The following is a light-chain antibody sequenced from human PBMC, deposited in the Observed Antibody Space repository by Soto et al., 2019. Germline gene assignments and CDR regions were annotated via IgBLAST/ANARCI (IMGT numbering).Light chain of an antibody. CDR1: QSVSSN. V-gene: IGKV3-15*01. CDR2: GAS. J-gene: IGKJ2*01. CDR3: QQYNNWPPMYT. Sequence: EIVMTQSPATLSVSPGERATLSCRASQSVSSNLAWYQQKPGQAPRLIIYGASTRGTGIPARFSGSVSGTEFTLTISSLQSEDFAVYYCQQYNNWPPMYTFGQGTMLEIK.